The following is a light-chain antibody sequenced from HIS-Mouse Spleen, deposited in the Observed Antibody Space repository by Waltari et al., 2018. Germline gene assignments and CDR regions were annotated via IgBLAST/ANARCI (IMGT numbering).Light chain of an antibody. Sequence: EIVMTQSPATLSVSPGERATLSCRASQSVSSNLAWYQQKPGQAPMLLIYGASTRATGVPARFSGSGSRTEFTLTISSLQSEDFAVYSSQQYNNWPRLPFLQGTPLEIK. J-gene: IGKJ5*01. CDR1: QSVSSN. CDR3: QQYNNWPRLP. V-gene: IGKV3-15*01. CDR2: GAS.